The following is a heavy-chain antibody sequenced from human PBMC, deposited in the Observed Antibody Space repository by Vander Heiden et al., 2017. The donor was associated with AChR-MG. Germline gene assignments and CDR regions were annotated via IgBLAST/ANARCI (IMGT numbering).Heavy chain of an antibody. CDR3: AKPPRYYDYALDAFDI. J-gene: IGHJ3*02. D-gene: IGHD3-16*01. V-gene: IGHV3-23*01. Sequence: EVQLLESGGGLVQPGGSLRLSCAASGFTFSSYALSWVRQAPEKGLEWVSAISGSGGSTYYADSVKGRFTISRDNSKNTLYLQMNSLRAEDTAVYYCAKPPRYYDYALDAFDIWGQGTMVTVSS. CDR2: ISGSGGST. CDR1: GFTFSSYA.